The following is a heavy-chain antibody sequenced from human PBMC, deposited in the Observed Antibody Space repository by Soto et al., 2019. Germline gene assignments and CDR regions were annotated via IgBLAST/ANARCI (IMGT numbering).Heavy chain of an antibody. CDR2: VDASGSYT. Sequence: EVQLLESGGNLVQPGGSLRLSCAASGFTFSSYAMIWVRQAPGKGLEWVSAVDASGSYTYYSGSVKGRFTISRDNSRNTLFLQMNSLRADDTARDYCAKLVTSASQYWGQGTLVTVSS. D-gene: IGHD2-21*02. J-gene: IGHJ4*02. CDR1: GFTFSSYA. CDR3: AKLVTSASQY. V-gene: IGHV3-23*01.